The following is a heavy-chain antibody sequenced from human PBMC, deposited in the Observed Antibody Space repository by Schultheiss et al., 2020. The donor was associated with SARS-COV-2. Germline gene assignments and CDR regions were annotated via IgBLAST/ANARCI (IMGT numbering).Heavy chain of an antibody. Sequence: SQTLSLTCTVSGDFISSSGSYYWDWIRQPPGKGLEWIGTIYYSGSTNYNPSLKSRVTISVDTSKNQFSLKLSSVTAADTAVYYCARCEYSGYRLTYYYYYMDVWGKGTTVTVSS. CDR1: GDFISSSGSYY. CDR2: IYYSGST. D-gene: IGHD5-12*01. CDR3: ARCEYSGYRLTYYYYYMDV. J-gene: IGHJ6*03. V-gene: IGHV4-39*01.